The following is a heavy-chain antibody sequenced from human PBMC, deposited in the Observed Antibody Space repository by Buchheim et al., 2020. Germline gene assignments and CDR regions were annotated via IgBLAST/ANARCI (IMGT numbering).Heavy chain of an antibody. J-gene: IGHJ5*02. CDR3: ARFWGDYLNWFDP. CDR2: VNHDGST. D-gene: IGHD4-17*01. CDR1: GGSFSGFY. Sequence: QVQIQQWGAGLLKPSETLSLTCAVYGGSFSGFYWSWIRQAPGRGLEWIGEVNHDGSTIYNPSVKSRVTISADRSTNQISLKLSSVSAADTAVYHCARFWGDYLNWFDPWGQGTL. V-gene: IGHV4-34*01.